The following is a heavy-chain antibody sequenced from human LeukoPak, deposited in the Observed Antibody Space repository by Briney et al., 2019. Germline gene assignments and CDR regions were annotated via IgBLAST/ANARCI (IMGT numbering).Heavy chain of an antibody. CDR2: ISAYNGNT. D-gene: IGHD5-18*01. J-gene: IGHJ4*02. CDR3: ARTDTAMVLYYFDY. V-gene: IGHV1-18*01. CDR1: GYTFTSYG. Sequence: ASVKVSCKASGYTFTSYGISWVRQAPGQGLEWTGWISAYNGNTNYAQKLQGRVTMTTDTSTSTAYMELRSLRSDDTAVYYCARTDTAMVLYYFDYWGQGTLVTVSS.